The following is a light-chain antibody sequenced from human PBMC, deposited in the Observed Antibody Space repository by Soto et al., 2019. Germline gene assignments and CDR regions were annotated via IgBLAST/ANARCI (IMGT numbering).Light chain of an antibody. CDR2: AAS. CDR1: QFISNY. J-gene: IGKJ2*01. Sequence: DIQMTQSPSSLSASVGDRVTFTCRASQFISNYLNWYQQKPGKAPKLLIYAASHLRSGVPSRFSGSASVTEFTLTISRLQPEDFATYYCQQSYSASTFGQGTRLEIK. V-gene: IGKV1-39*01. CDR3: QQSYSAST.